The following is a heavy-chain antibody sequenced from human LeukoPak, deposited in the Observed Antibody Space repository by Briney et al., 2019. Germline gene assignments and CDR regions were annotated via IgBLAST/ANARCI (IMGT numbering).Heavy chain of an antibody. CDR2: IIPVLNIT. D-gene: IGHD5-18*01. V-gene: IGHV1-69*04. Sequence: SVKVSCKTSGGTFSSSAITWVRQAPGQGLEWMGRIIPVLNITTYAQKFQGSVTITADTSTSTVYTELSSLRSEETAIYYCARDQGLTAPPPYGLDVWGQGTTVIVSS. CDR1: GGTFSSSA. CDR3: ARDQGLTAPPPYGLDV. J-gene: IGHJ6*02.